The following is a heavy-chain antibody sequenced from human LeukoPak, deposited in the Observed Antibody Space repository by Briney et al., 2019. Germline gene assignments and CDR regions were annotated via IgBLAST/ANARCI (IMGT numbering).Heavy chain of an antibody. D-gene: IGHD6-13*01. CDR1: GFTFDDYA. CDR3: AKVGDRSSWHIDY. Sequence: GRSLRLSCAASGFTFDDYAMHWVRQAPGKGLEWVSGISWNSGSIGYADSVKGRFTISRDSAKNSLYLQMNSLRAEDTALYYCAKVGDRSSWHIDYWGQGTLVTVSS. CDR2: ISWNSGSI. V-gene: IGHV3-9*01. J-gene: IGHJ4*02.